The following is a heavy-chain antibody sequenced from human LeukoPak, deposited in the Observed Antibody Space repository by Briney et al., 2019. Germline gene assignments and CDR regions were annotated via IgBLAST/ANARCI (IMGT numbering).Heavy chain of an antibody. CDR2: IYYSGST. D-gene: IGHD3-22*01. CDR1: GGSISSGGYY. J-gene: IGHJ4*02. CDR3: ARAKGYTMIGSSYYSDY. Sequence: PSQTLSLTCTVSGGSISSGGYYRSWIRQHPGKGLEWIGYIYYSGSTYYNPSLKSRVTISVDTSKNQFSLKLSSVTAADTAVYYCARAKGYTMIGSSYYSDYWGQGSLVTVSS. V-gene: IGHV4-31*03.